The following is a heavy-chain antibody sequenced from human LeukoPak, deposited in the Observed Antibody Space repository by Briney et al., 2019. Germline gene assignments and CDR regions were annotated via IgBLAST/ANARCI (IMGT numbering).Heavy chain of an antibody. D-gene: IGHD6-19*01. CDR2: ISYDGSNK. CDR1: GFTFSSYG. V-gene: IGHV3-30*18. Sequence: PGGSLRLSCAASGFTFSSYGMHWVRQAPGKGLEWVAVISYDGSNKYYADSVKGRFTISRDNSKNTLYLQMNSLRAEDTAVYYCAKVHYSSGTFDYWGQGTLVTVSS. J-gene: IGHJ4*02. CDR3: AKVHYSSGTFDY.